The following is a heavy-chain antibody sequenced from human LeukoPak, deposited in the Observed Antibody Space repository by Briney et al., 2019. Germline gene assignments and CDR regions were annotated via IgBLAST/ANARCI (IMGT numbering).Heavy chain of an antibody. CDR2: ISYDGSNK. CDR3: AKLAGTFSAIMSVAYFDY. CDR1: GFTFSSYA. V-gene: IGHV3-30-3*02. D-gene: IGHD1-1*01. J-gene: IGHJ4*02. Sequence: PGRSLRLSCAASGFTFSSYAMHWVRQAPGKGLEWVAVISYDGSNKYYADSVKGRFTISRDNSKNTLYLQMNSLRAEDTAVYFCAKLAGTFSAIMSVAYFDYWGQGTLVTVSS.